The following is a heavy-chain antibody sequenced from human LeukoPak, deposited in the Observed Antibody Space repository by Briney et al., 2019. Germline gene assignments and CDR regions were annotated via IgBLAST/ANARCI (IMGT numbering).Heavy chain of an antibody. Sequence: PSDTLSLTCTVSGDSIRSFYWSWIRQPPGKGLEWIGHIYYSRSTNYNPSLKSRVTISVDMSKNQFSLKMASVNAADTAVYYCARDPGGSADYWGQGTLVTVSS. CDR2: IYYSRST. CDR1: GDSIRSFY. V-gene: IGHV4-59*01. CDR3: ARDPGGSADY. J-gene: IGHJ4*02. D-gene: IGHD2-15*01.